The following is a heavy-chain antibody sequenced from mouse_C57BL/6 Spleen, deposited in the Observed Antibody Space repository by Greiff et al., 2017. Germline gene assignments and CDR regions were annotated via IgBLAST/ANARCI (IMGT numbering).Heavy chain of an antibody. CDR1: GYTFTSYW. CDR3: ARRSNWDVDY. V-gene: IGHV1-69*01. D-gene: IGHD4-1*01. Sequence: QVQLQQPGAELVMPGASVKLSCKASGYTFTSYWMHWVKQRPGQGLEWIGEIDPSDSYTNYNQKFNGKFTLTVDKSSSTAYMQLSSLTSEDSAVYYCARRSNWDVDYWGQGTTLTVSS. CDR2: IDPSDSYT. J-gene: IGHJ2*01.